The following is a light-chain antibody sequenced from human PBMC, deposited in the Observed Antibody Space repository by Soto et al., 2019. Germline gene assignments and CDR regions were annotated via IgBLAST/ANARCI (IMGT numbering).Light chain of an antibody. V-gene: IGKV3-20*01. J-gene: IGKJ4*02. CDR2: GAS. Sequence: EIVLTQSPGTLSLYPGDSAALSCRASQSVSSRSLAWYQQKRGQAPRLLIHGASNRATGIPDRFSGSGSGTDFTLTISRLEPEDCAVYYCQQYGSSPRTFGRGTKVEV. CDR1: QSVSSRS. CDR3: QQYGSSPRT.